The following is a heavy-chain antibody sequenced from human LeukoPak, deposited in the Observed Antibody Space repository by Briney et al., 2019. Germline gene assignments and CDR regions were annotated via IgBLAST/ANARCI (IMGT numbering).Heavy chain of an antibody. D-gene: IGHD3-10*01. CDR1: GGSISSYY. CDR2: IYYSGST. J-gene: IGHJ5*02. CDR3: ARENAGGWFDP. V-gene: IGHV4-59*01. Sequence: SETLSLTCTVSGGSISSYYWSWIRQPPGKGLEWIGYIYYSGSTNYNPSLKSRVTISVGTSKNQFSLKLSSVTAADTAVYYCARENAGGWFDPWGQGTLVTVSS.